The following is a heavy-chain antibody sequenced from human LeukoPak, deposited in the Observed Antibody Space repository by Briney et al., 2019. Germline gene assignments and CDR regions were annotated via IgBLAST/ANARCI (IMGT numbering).Heavy chain of an antibody. CDR3: ARGAQWNDYGGYSHYMDV. V-gene: IGHV1-2*02. CDR2: INPHSWGT. D-gene: IGHD4-23*01. CDR1: VYTLTGLY. J-gene: IGHJ6*03. Sequence: AASVKVSCKASVYTLTGLYIHWVRQAPGQGLEWMGWINPHSWGTKFAQKFQGRVTMTTDTAISISYMEVSWLRSDDTAVYYCARGAQWNDYGGYSHYMDVWGKGTTVTVSS.